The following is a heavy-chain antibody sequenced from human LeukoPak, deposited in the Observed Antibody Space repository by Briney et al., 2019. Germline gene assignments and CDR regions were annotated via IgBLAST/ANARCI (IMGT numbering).Heavy chain of an antibody. V-gene: IGHV1-3*01. D-gene: IGHD3-16*01. J-gene: IGHJ4*02. CDR3: VRDEGVMPHYY. CDR1: GYTFTSYT. CDR2: ITAGNGNT. Sequence: ASVKVSCKASGYTFTSYTIYWVRQAPGQRLEWMGWITAGNGNTKYSQKFQGRVTITRDTSASTAYMELSSLRSEDTAVYYCVRDEGVMPHYYWGQGTLVTVSS.